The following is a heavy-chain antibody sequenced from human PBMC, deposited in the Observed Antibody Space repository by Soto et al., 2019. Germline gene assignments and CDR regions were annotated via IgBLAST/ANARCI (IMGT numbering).Heavy chain of an antibody. J-gene: IGHJ4*02. CDR1: GYSFTSYW. V-gene: IGHV5-51*01. CDR2: IYPGDSDT. D-gene: IGHD6-19*01. CDR3: ARRRYSSGWYPTDY. Sequence: GESLKISCQGPGYSFTSYWIGWVRQMPGKGLEWMGIIYPGDSDTRYSPSFQGQVTISADKSISTAYLQWSSLKASDTAMYYCARRRYSSGWYPTDYWGQGTLVTVSS.